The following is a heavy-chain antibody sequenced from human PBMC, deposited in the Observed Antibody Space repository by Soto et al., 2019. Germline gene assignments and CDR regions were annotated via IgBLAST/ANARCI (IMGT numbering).Heavy chain of an antibody. CDR3: ARIPRVRGVIITWDY. CDR2: ISAYNGNT. J-gene: IGHJ4*02. CDR1: GYTFTSYG. D-gene: IGHD3-10*01. V-gene: IGHV1-18*01. Sequence: QVQLVQSGAEVKKPGASVKVSCKASGYTFTSYGISWVRQAPGQGLEWMGWISAYNGNTNYAQKLQGRVTMTTDTYTTEAYMELRSLGSDDTAVYYCARIPRVRGVIITWDYWGQGTLVTVSS.